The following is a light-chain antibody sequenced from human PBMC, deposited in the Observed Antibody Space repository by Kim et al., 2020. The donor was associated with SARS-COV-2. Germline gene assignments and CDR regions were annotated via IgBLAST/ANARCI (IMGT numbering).Light chain of an antibody. CDR3: QSADSSGNYV. Sequence: SYELTQPPSVSVSPGQTARITCSGDALPKQYAFWYQQKPGQAPVLVIYKDIERPSGIPERFSGSSSGTTVTLTISGVQAEDEADYYCQSADSSGNYVFGT. J-gene: IGLJ1*01. V-gene: IGLV3-25*03. CDR2: KDI. CDR1: ALPKQY.